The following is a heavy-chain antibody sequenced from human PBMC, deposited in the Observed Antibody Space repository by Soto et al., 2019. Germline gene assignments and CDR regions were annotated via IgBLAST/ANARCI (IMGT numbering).Heavy chain of an antibody. Sequence: PSHNLSLTCAFSGDSVSSNSAAWVSIRQSPSRGLEWLGRTYYRSKWFYDYALSVKSRINISPDTSENQFSLHLTSVTPEDTAVYYCARHSGYNRTDHPFDYWGQGSVVTVSS. V-gene: IGHV6-1*01. CDR2: TYYRSKWFY. CDR3: ARHSGYNRTDHPFDY. J-gene: IGHJ4*02. CDR1: GDSVSSNSAA. D-gene: IGHD6-13*01.